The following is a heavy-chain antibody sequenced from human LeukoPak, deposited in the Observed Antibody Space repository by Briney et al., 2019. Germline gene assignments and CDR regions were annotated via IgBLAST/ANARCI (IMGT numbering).Heavy chain of an antibody. J-gene: IGHJ4*02. Sequence: PGGSLRLSCAASGFTFSSYWMHWVRQAPGKGLEWVSMIDSGGSTYYADSVKGRFTISRDNSKNTLDLQMNSLRAEDTAVYYCARRGHGYGSPFDYWGQGTLVTVSS. CDR2: IDSGGST. CDR3: ARRGHGYGSPFDY. CDR1: GFTFSSYW. V-gene: IGHV3-66*04. D-gene: IGHD5-18*01.